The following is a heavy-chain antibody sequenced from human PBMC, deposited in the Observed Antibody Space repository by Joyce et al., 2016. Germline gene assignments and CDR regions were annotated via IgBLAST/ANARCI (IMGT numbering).Heavy chain of an antibody. V-gene: IGHV3-23*01. D-gene: IGHD2-8*01. CDR2: ISGSDPGT. Sequence: EVQLLQSGGGLVQPGGSLRLSCAASGFPFTNYAMGWVRQAPGKGLEWVSAISGSDPGTYQADSVRGRFAIARDNSKNTLYLQMNSLRAADTAIYYCAKGSRASCANTLCYQADYWGQGTLVTVSS. J-gene: IGHJ4*02. CDR3: AKGSRASCANTLCYQADY. CDR1: GFPFTNYA.